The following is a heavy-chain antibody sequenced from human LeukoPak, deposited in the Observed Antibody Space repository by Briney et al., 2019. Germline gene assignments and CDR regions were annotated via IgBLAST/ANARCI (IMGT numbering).Heavy chain of an antibody. J-gene: IGHJ4*02. V-gene: IGHV4-4*07. CDR1: GGSISNYY. Sequence: PSETLSLTCTVSGGSISNYYWTWIRQPAGKGLEWIGRTHTSGSTNYNPSLKSRVTMSVDTSKNQFSLKLSSVTAADTAVYYCARGRWKAGMDTPYYFDYWGQGTLATVSS. CDR2: THTSGST. CDR3: ARGRWKAGMDTPYYFDY. D-gene: IGHD5-18*01.